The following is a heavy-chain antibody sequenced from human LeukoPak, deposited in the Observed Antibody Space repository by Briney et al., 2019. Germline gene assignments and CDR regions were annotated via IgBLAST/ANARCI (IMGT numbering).Heavy chain of an antibody. CDR2: ISGGSGDT. Sequence: ASVKVSCKASGYTFTNYAMHWVRQAPGQRLEWMGRISGGSGDTKYSQKFQGRVTITRDTSASTAYMELSSLRSEDTAVYYCASQSDADYYYYGMDVWGQGTTVTVSS. D-gene: IGHD2-21*02. CDR1: GYTFTNYA. CDR3: ASQSDADYYYYGMDV. J-gene: IGHJ6*02. V-gene: IGHV1-3*01.